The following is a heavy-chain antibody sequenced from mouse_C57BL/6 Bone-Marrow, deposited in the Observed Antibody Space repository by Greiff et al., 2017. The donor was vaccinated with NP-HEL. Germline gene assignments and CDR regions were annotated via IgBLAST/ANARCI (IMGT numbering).Heavy chain of an antibody. CDR3: ARSYYGSSYRDAIDY. V-gene: IGHV1-50*01. J-gene: IGHJ4*01. Sequence: VQLQQPGAELVKPGASVKLSCKASGYTFTSYWMQWVKQRPGQGLEWIGEIDPSDSYTNYNQKFKGKATLTVDTSSSTAYMQLSSLTSEDSAVYYCARSYYGSSYRDAIDYWGQGTSVTVSS. CDR2: IDPSDSYT. CDR1: GYTFTSYW. D-gene: IGHD1-1*01.